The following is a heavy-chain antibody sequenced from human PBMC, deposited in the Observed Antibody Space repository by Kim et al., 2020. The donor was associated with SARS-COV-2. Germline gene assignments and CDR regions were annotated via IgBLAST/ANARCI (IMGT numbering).Heavy chain of an antibody. Sequence: SVKVSCKASGGTFSSYAISWVRQAPGQGLEWMGGIIPIFGTANYAQKFHGRVTITADESTSTAYMELSSLGSEDTAVYYCARLHWGTGDCYYGMDVWGQGSTVTVAS. D-gene: IGHD2-21*01. CDR1: GGTFSSYA. J-gene: IGHJ6*02. V-gene: IGHV1-69*13. CDR3: ARLHWGTGDCYYGMDV. CDR2: IIPIFGTA.